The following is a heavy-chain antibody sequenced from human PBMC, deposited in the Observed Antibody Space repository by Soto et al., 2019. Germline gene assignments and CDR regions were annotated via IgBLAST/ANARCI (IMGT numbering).Heavy chain of an antibody. J-gene: IGHJ6*02. D-gene: IGHD2-2*02. V-gene: IGHV4-4*02. CDR1: GGSISSSNW. Sequence: PSETLSLTCAVSGGSISSSNWWSWVRQPPGKGLEWIGEIYHSGSTNYNPSLKSRVTISVDKSKNQFSLKLSSVTAADTAVYYCARENCSSTSCYKGCYYGMDVWGQGTTVTVSS. CDR3: ARENCSSTSCYKGCYYGMDV. CDR2: IYHSGST.